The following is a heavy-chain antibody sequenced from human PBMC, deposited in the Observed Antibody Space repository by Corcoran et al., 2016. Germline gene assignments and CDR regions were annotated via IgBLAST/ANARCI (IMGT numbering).Heavy chain of an antibody. CDR3: ARDLFVTFGGVMRDWYFQH. J-gene: IGHJ1*01. CDR1: GYSISSGYY. D-gene: IGHD3-16*01. Sequence: QVQLQESGPGLVKPSETLSLTCTVSGYSISSGYYWGWIRQPPGKGLEWIGSIYHSGSTYYNPSLKSRVTISVDTSKNQFSLKLSSVTAADTAVYYCARDLFVTFGGVMRDWYFQHWGQGTLVTVSS. CDR2: IYHSGST. V-gene: IGHV4-38-2*02.